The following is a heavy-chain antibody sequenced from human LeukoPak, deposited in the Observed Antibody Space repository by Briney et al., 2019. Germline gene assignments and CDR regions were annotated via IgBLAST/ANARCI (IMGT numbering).Heavy chain of an antibody. V-gene: IGHV3-23*01. CDR2: ISGFGDSV. CDR3: AKGGDYYDY. CDR1: GITFYNYFG. Sequence: GGSLRLSCTAAGITFYNYFGMAWVRQAPGQGLEWVSTISGFGDSVYHTDSVKGRFTISRDNSRNTVYLQMNSLRAEDTAVYYCAKGGDYYDYWGQGTLVTVSS. J-gene: IGHJ4*02.